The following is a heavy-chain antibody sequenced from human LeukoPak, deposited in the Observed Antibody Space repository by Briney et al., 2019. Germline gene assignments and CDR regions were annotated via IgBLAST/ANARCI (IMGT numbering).Heavy chain of an antibody. CDR1: GGTFSSCG. D-gene: IGHD3-10*01. Sequence: GSSVKVSCKASGGTFSSCGLSWVRQAPGQGLEWMGGIIPIFGIANYAQKFQGRVTITADESTSTAYMELSSLRSEDTAVYYCATWPMVRGVISYFDYWGQGTLVTVSS. CDR3: ATWPMVRGVISYFDY. CDR2: IIPIFGIA. J-gene: IGHJ4*02. V-gene: IGHV1-69*01.